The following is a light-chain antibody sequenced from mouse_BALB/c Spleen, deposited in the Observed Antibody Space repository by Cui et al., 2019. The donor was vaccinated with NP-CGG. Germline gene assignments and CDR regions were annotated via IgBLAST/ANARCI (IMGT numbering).Light chain of an antibody. CDR3: TLWYSNHWV. CDR2: GTN. J-gene: IGLJ1*01. Sequence: HAVVTQEYVLTTSPGETVTFTCRSSTGAVTTSNYANWVQEKPDHLFTGLIGGTNNRAPGVPARFSGSLIGDKAALTITGAQTEDEAIYFCTLWYSNHWVFGGGTKLTVL. V-gene: IGLV1*01. CDR1: TGAVTTSNY.